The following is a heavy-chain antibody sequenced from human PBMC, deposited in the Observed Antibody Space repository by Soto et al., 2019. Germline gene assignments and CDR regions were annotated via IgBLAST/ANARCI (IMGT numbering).Heavy chain of an antibody. V-gene: IGHV3-23*01. CDR3: AKKTPSGYSSSLPFDY. CDR2: ISGSGGST. J-gene: IGHJ4*02. CDR1: GFTFSSYA. D-gene: IGHD6-13*01. Sequence: EVQLFESGGGLVQPGGSLRLSCAASGFTFSSYAMRWVRQAPGKGLEWVSAISGSGGSTYYADSVKGRFTISRDNSKNTLYLQLNSLRAEDTAVYYCAKKTPSGYSSSLPFDYWGQGTLVTGSS.